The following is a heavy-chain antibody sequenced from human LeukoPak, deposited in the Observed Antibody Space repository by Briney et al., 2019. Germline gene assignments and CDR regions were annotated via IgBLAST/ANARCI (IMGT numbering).Heavy chain of an antibody. CDR2: ISSKSTSI. Sequence: GSLGPSCAASGFMVRYYSKEGVRQAPGEGLEWISFISSKSTSIYYADSVKGRFTASRDNAESSLYLHMSSLRAEDTAVYYCATGMWGYCSRTSCPLDYWGQGTLVTVSS. V-gene: IGHV3-48*01. J-gene: IGHJ4*02. CDR3: ATGMWGYCSRTSCPLDY. D-gene: IGHD2-2*01. CDR1: GFMVRYYS.